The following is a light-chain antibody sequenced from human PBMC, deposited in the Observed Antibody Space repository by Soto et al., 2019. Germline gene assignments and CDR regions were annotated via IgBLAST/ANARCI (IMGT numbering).Light chain of an antibody. V-gene: IGLV2-11*01. CDR2: DVT. CDR3: SSYAGTWAV. CDR1: SSDVGGYYY. Sequence: QSALTQPRSVSGSPGQSVTLSCTGTSSDVGGYYYVSWYQQHPGKAPKLIIYDVTKRPSGVPDRFSASKSGNTASLTISGLQAEDEAHYYCSSYAGTWAVFGGGTKLTVL. J-gene: IGLJ3*02.